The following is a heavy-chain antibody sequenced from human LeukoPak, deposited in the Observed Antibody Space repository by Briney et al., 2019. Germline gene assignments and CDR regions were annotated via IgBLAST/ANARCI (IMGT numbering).Heavy chain of an antibody. V-gene: IGHV3-23*01. Sequence: GGSLRLSCAASGFTFSSYAISWVRQAPGKGLEWVSAISGSGGSTYYADSVKDRFTISRDNSKNSLYLQMNSLRAEDTALYYCAKGPGTAMVTPFDYWGQGTLVTVSS. CDR2: ISGSGGST. D-gene: IGHD5-18*01. J-gene: IGHJ4*02. CDR1: GFTFSSYA. CDR3: AKGPGTAMVTPFDY.